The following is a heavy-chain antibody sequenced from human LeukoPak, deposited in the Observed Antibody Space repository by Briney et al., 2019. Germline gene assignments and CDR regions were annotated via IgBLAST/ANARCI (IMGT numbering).Heavy chain of an antibody. CDR3: ARGFYGGTNYDFWSGYGY. Sequence: ASVKVSCKASGYTFSIYNMHWVRQAPGQGLEWMGIINPSGGTSYAQKLQGRITMTRDTSTVYMELSSLRSEDTAVYYCARGFYGGTNYDFWSGYGYWGQGTLVTVSS. V-gene: IGHV1-46*01. CDR2: INPSGGT. J-gene: IGHJ4*02. CDR1: GYTFSIYN. D-gene: IGHD3-3*01.